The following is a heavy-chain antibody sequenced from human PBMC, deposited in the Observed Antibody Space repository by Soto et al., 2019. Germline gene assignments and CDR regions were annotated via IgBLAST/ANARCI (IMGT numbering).Heavy chain of an antibody. CDR2: INPNSGGT. CDR1: GYTFTGYY. J-gene: IGHJ4*02. V-gene: IGHV1-2*04. D-gene: IGHD3-22*01. CDR3: ARDFDSSGYRLGY. Sequence: ASVKVSCKASGYTFTGYYMHWVRQAPGQGLEWMGWINPNSGGTNYAQKFQGWVTMTRDTSISTAYMELSRLRSDDTAVYYCARDFDSSGYRLGYWGQGNLVTVSS.